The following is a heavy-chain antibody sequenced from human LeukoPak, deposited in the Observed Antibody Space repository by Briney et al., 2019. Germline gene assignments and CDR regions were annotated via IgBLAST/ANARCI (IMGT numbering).Heavy chain of an antibody. D-gene: IGHD3-3*01. CDR2: INSDGTST. CDR1: GFTFSGYW. CDR3: ARAEGDFWSGYYSLDY. Sequence: GGSLRLSCAASGFTFSGYWMHWVRQAPGKGLVWVSRINSDGTSTTYADSVKGRFTISRDNAKNTLYLQINSLRAEDTAVYYCARAEGDFWSGYYSLDYWGQGTLVTVSS. V-gene: IGHV3-74*01. J-gene: IGHJ4*02.